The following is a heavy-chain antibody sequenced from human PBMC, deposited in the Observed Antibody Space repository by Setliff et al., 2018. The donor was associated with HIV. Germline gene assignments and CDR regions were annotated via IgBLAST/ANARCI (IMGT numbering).Heavy chain of an antibody. CDR2: MNPDSGNT. D-gene: IGHD2-15*01. J-gene: IGHJ6*02. CDR1: GYTFTTYG. Sequence: ASVKVSCKASGYTFTTYGINWVRQATGQGLEWMGWMNPDSGNTDYAQKFQGRVTITRDTSASTAYMELSSLRSEDTAVYYCARDPTVVMSYYYYGMDVWGQGTTVTVSS. CDR3: ARDPTVVMSYYYYGMDV. V-gene: IGHV1-8*03.